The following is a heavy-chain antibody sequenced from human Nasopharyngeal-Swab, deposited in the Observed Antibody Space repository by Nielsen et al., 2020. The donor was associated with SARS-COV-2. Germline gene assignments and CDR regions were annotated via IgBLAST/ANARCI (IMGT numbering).Heavy chain of an antibody. CDR2: IHNSGTP. Sequence: REAPGKGLEWIGSIHNSGTPYYNPSLKSRVTISVDTSKNQFSLKLSSVTAADTAVYYCARGRVGCSGGSCSIPLDYWGQGTLVTVSS. D-gene: IGHD2-15*01. V-gene: IGHV4-39*07. CDR3: ARGRVGCSGGSCSIPLDY. J-gene: IGHJ4*02.